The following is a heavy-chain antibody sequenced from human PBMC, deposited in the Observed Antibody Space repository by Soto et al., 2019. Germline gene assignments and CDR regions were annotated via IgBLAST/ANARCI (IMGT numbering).Heavy chain of an antibody. J-gene: IGHJ4*02. D-gene: IGHD6-19*01. CDR3: ARDKGSGWYAGFDY. Sequence: QVQLQESGPGLVKPSQTLSLTCTVSGGSISSGDYYWSWIRQPPGKGLEWIGYIYYSGSTYYNPSLKRRVTISVDTSKNQFSLRLSSVTAADTAVYYCARDKGSGWYAGFDYWGQGTLVTVSS. CDR1: GGSISSGDYY. CDR2: IYYSGST. V-gene: IGHV4-30-4*01.